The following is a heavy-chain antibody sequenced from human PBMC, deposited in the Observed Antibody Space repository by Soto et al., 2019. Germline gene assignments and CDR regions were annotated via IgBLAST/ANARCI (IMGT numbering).Heavy chain of an antibody. V-gene: IGHV1-69*13. CDR3: ASQLVSNAFDI. D-gene: IGHD6-13*01. CDR2: IIPIFGTA. J-gene: IGHJ3*02. Sequence: ASVKVSCKASGGTFSSYAISWVLQAPGQGLEWMGGIIPIFGTANYAQKFQGRVTITADESTSTAYMELSSLRSEDTAVYYCASQLVSNAFDIWGQGTMVTVSS. CDR1: GGTFSSYA.